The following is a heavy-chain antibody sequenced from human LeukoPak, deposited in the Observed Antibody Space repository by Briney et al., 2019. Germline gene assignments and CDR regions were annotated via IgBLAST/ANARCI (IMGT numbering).Heavy chain of an antibody. Sequence: SKTLSLTCTVSGGSISSYYWSWIRQPPGKGLEWIGYIYYSGSTNYNPSLKSRVTISVDTSKNQFSLKLSSVTAADTAVYYCALNYYGSGGTFDYWGQGTLVTVSS. V-gene: IGHV4-59*01. CDR2: IYYSGST. CDR1: GGSISSYY. CDR3: ALNYYGSGGTFDY. J-gene: IGHJ4*02. D-gene: IGHD3-10*01.